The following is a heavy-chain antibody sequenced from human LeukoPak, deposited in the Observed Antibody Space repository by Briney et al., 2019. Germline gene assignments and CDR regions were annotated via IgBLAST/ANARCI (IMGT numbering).Heavy chain of an antibody. CDR1: GFPFSDFH. J-gene: IGHJ4*02. Sequence: PGGSLRLSCVGAGFPFSDFHMSWIRQAPGKGLEWVPYITSGGGFKYYADSVKGRFSISRDDSKNSVFLQMNSLRVEDTAVYYCARVRPGSSGSYYRTSWGQGTLVTVSS. CDR3: ARVRPGSSGSYYRTS. CDR2: ITSGGGFK. D-gene: IGHD3-22*01. V-gene: IGHV3-11*04.